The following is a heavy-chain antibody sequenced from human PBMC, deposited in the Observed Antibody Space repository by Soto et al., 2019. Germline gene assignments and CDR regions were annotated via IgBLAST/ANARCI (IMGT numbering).Heavy chain of an antibody. D-gene: IGHD3-22*01. CDR2: IWYDGSNK. V-gene: IGHV3-33*01. J-gene: IGHJ4*02. CDR3: ARGDSSGYYCAD. Sequence: GGSLRLSCAASGFTFSSYGMHWVRQAPGKGLEWVAVIWYDGSNKYYADSVKGRFTISKDNSKNTLYLQMNSLRAEDTAVYYCARGDSSGYYCADWGQGTLVTVSS. CDR1: GFTFSSYG.